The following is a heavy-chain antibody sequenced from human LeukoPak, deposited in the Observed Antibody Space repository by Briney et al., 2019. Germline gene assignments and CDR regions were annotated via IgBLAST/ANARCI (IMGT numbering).Heavy chain of an antibody. CDR1: GGAFSSYA. J-gene: IGHJ4*02. Sequence: SVKVSCKASGGAFSSYAISWVRQAPGQGLEWMGRIIPIFGTANYAQKFQGRVTITADKSTSTAYMELSSLRSEDTAVYYCATPFGIITGGHFDYWGQGTLVTVSS. D-gene: IGHD1-1*01. CDR3: ATPFGIITGGHFDY. CDR2: IIPIFGTA. V-gene: IGHV1-69*06.